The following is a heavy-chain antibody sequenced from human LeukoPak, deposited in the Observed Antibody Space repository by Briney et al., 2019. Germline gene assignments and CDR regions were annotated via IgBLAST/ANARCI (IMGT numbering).Heavy chain of an antibody. J-gene: IGHJ3*02. D-gene: IGHD5-18*01. CDR3: AREVRNSYDPRDAFDI. V-gene: IGHV4-59*01. CDR1: GGSISSYY. CDR2: IYYSGST. Sequence: SETLSLTCTVSGGSISSYYWSWIRQPPGKGLEWIGNIYYSGSTNYNPSLKSRVTISVDTSKNQFSLKLSSVTAADTAVYYCAREVRNSYDPRDAFDIWGQGTMVTVSS.